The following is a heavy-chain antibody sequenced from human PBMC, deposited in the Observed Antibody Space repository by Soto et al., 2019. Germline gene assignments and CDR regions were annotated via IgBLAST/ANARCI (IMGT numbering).Heavy chain of an antibody. V-gene: IGHV4-31*03. J-gene: IGHJ4*02. D-gene: IGHD3-3*02. Sequence: SETLSLTCTVAGGSISSGGYSWNWIRHHPGQGLEWIGYIYSSGTTYYNPSLKSRLTISIDTSQNLFSLKLSSVTAADTAVYFCAREEAFRLERRFDSWGQGTLVTVYS. CDR3: AREEAFRLERRFDS. CDR1: GGSISSGGYS. CDR2: IYSSGTT.